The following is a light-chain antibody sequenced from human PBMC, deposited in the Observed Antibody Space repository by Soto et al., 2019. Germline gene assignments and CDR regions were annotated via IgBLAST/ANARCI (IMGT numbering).Light chain of an antibody. J-gene: IGKJ1*01. CDR2: GAS. V-gene: IGKV3-15*01. CDR3: QQYNDWPPWT. CDR1: QSVSGS. Sequence: EIVMTQSPATLPVSPGERATLSCRASQSVSGSLAWYQQKPGQAPRLLIYGASTRATGIPARFSGSGSGTEFTLTINSLQSEDFAVYYCQQYNDWPPWTFGQGTKVDIK.